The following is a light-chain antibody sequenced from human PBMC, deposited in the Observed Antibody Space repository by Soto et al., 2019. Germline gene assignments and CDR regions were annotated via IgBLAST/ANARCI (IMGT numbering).Light chain of an antibody. CDR2: QVS. Sequence: DGVMPQSPLSLPVTLGQPASISCRSSQSLVYGDANSFFNWCHQRPGQPQRRLIYQVSNRDSGVTDRFSGSGPATDVPLRISRVEAEDVGVYYCMHVSHWPPRYTFGQGNKLEIK. CDR3: MHVSHWPPRYT. CDR1: QSLVYGDANSF. V-gene: IGKV2-30*01. J-gene: IGKJ2*01.